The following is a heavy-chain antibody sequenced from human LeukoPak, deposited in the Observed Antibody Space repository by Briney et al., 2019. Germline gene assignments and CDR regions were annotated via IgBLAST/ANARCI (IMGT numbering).Heavy chain of an antibody. V-gene: IGHV4-34*01. Sequence: SETLSLTCAVYGGSFSGYYWSWIRQPPGKGLEWIGEINHSGSTNYNPSLKSRVTISVDTSKNQFSLKLSSVTAADTAVYYCANHPAIYGSGSYYSFTSFDYWGQGTLVTVSS. CDR1: GGSFSGYY. J-gene: IGHJ4*02. CDR2: INHSGST. D-gene: IGHD3-10*01. CDR3: ANHPAIYGSGSYYSFTSFDY.